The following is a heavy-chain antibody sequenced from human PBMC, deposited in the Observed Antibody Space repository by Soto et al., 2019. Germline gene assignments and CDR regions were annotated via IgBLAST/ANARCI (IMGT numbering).Heavy chain of an antibody. CDR3: ARAADYDFWSGYYTPHYYYGMDV. Sequence: QVQLQASGPGLVKPSGTLSLTCAVSGGSISSSNWWSWVRQPPGKGLEWIGEIYHSGSTNYNPSLKSRVTISVDKSKNQFSLKLSSVTAADTAVYYCARAADYDFWSGYYTPHYYYGMDVWGQGTTVTVSS. CDR2: IYHSGST. V-gene: IGHV4-4*02. D-gene: IGHD3-3*01. CDR1: GGSISSSNW. J-gene: IGHJ6*02.